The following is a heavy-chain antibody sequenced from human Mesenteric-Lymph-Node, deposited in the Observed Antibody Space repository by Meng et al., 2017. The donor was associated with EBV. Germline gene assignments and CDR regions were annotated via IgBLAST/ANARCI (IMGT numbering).Heavy chain of an antibody. CDR2: VHSTGST. J-gene: IGHJ4*02. D-gene: IGHD3-16*01. V-gene: IGHV4-61*01. Sequence: QVQLQESGPGLVKPSETLSLTCSVSGDSVNSATYYWSWIRKPPGKGLEWIASVHSTGSTNYNPSLMSRVTISLDTSKSQFSLTLTYVTAADTAVYYCASQGYYDSDAWGDYFDYWGQGSLVTVSS. CDR1: GDSVNSATYY. CDR3: ASQGYYDSDAWGDYFDY.